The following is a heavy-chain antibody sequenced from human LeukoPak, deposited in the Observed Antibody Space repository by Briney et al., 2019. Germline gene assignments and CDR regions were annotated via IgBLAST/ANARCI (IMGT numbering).Heavy chain of an antibody. D-gene: IGHD6-19*01. J-gene: IGHJ4*02. V-gene: IGHV3-23*01. CDR2: ISGRGGST. CDR1: GFTFSSYA. CDR3: AKDEQWLVYDY. Sequence: PGGSLRLSCAASGFTFSSYAMGWVRQASGKGLEWVSAISGRGGSTYYADSVKGRFTVSRDNSKNTLSLQMNSLRAEDTAVYYCAKDEQWLVYDYWGQGTLVTVSS.